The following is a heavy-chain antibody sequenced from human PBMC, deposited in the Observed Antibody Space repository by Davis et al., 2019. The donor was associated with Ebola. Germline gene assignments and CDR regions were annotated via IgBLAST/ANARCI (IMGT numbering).Heavy chain of an antibody. CDR1: GFTFTDYW. Sequence: GESLKISCAASGFTFTDYWMTWVRQAPGKGLEWVAFIKQDGSVKSYVDSVKGRFTTSRDNAKNSLDLQMNSLRAEDTAMYYCARDRGWLQHDYWGQGTLVTVSS. J-gene: IGHJ4*02. CDR3: ARDRGWLQHDY. D-gene: IGHD5-24*01. V-gene: IGHV3-7*01. CDR2: IKQDGSVK.